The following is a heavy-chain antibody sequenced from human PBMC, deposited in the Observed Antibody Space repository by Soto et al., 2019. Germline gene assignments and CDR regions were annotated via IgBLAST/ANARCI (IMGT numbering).Heavy chain of an antibody. CDR2: IKSTKDGGAR. CDR3: VEGWKGF. D-gene: IGHD1-1*01. Sequence: EVQVVESGGDLVEPGGSLRLSCVTSGFMFSSAWMSWVRQAPGKGLEWVARIKSTKDGGARDYAAPVNGRFSISRDDSKSTVQPQMNRLRVGDTALYYCVEGWKGFGGQGTLVTVSS. CDR1: GFMFSSAW. V-gene: IGHV3-15*01. J-gene: IGHJ4*02.